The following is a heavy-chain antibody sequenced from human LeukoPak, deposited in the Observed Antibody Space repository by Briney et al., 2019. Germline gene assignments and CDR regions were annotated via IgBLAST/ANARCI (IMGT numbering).Heavy chain of an antibody. Sequence: SETLSLTCTVSGGSISSSSYYWGWIRQPPGKGLEWIGSIYYSGSTYYNPSLKSRITISVDTSKNQFSLKLSSVTAADTAVYYCARTQYYYDSSGYYYLAAFDIWGQGTMVTVSS. CDR1: GGSISSSSYY. J-gene: IGHJ3*02. CDR3: ARTQYYYDSSGYYYLAAFDI. CDR2: IYYSGST. V-gene: IGHV4-39*01. D-gene: IGHD3-22*01.